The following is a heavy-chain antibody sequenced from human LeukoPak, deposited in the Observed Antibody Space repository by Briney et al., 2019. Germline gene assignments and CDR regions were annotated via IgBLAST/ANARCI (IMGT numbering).Heavy chain of an antibody. J-gene: IGHJ4*02. CDR3: AKDLASSRWLQESIDY. D-gene: IGHD5-24*01. CDR2: ISGSGGST. CDR1: GFTFSSYG. Sequence: PGGSLRLSCAASGFTFSSYGMSWVRQAPGKGLEWVSAISGSGGSTYYADSVKGRFTISRDNSKNTLYLQMNSLRAEDTAVYYCAKDLASSRWLQESIDYWGQGTLVTVSS. V-gene: IGHV3-23*01.